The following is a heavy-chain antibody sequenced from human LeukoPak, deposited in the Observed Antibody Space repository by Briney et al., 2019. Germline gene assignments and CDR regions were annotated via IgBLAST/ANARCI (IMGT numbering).Heavy chain of an antibody. D-gene: IGHD3-3*01. Sequence: ASVKVSCKASGYTFTGYYMHWVRQAPGQGLEWMGWINPNSGGTNYAQKFQGRVTMTRDTSISTAYMELSRLRSDDTAVYYCARVGDYDFWSDHRYMDVWGKGTTVTVSS. CDR1: GYTFTGYY. J-gene: IGHJ6*03. V-gene: IGHV1-2*02. CDR2: INPNSGGT. CDR3: ARVGDYDFWSDHRYMDV.